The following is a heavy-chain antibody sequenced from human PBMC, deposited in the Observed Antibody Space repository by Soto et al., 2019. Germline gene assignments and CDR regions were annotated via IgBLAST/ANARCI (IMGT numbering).Heavy chain of an antibody. CDR3: ARDRTNSHYIDV. D-gene: IGHD2-2*01. J-gene: IGHJ6*03. CDR2: IWSDGSGK. Sequence: GGSLRLSCAASGFTFSSYGIHWVRQAPGKGLEWVAVIWSDGSGKYYADSVKGRFSISRDNSKNTLYLQMNSLRAEDTAVYYCARDRTNSHYIDVWGKGTTVTVSS. CDR1: GFTFSSYG. V-gene: IGHV3-33*01.